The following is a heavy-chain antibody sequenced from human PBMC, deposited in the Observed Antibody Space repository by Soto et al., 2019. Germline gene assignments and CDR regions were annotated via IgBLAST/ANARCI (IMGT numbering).Heavy chain of an antibody. CDR2: ISYDGSNK. Sequence: GGSLRLSCAASGFTFSSYGMHWVRQAPGKGLEWVAVISYDGSNKYYADSVKGRFTISRDNSKNTLYLQMNSLRAEDTAVYYCAKEAGATTGFRPYYYYGMDVWGQGTTVTVSS. CDR3: AKEAGATTGFRPYYYYGMDV. CDR1: GFTFSSYG. V-gene: IGHV3-30*18. J-gene: IGHJ6*02. D-gene: IGHD1-26*01.